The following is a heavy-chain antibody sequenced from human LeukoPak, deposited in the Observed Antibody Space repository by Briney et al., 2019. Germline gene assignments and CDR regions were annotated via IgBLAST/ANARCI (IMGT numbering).Heavy chain of an antibody. CDR2: IYYSGST. Sequence: SETLSLTCTVSGGSISSYYWSWIRQPPGKGLEWIGYIYYSGSTNYNPSLKSRVTISVDTSKNQFSLKLSSVTAADTAIYYCARSRGVKETLFDYWGQGTLVTVSS. V-gene: IGHV4-59*08. J-gene: IGHJ4*02. CDR1: GGSISSYY. CDR3: ARSRGVKETLFDY. D-gene: IGHD3-10*01.